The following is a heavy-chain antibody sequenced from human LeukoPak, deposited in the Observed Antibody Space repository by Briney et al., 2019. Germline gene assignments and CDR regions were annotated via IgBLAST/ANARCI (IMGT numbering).Heavy chain of an antibody. CDR1: GYTFTSYD. CDR3: ARGGTTVTSYYYYYYYMDV. CDR2: MNPNSGNT. J-gene: IGHJ6*03. D-gene: IGHD4-11*01. V-gene: IGHV1-8*01. Sequence: ASVKVSCKASGYTFTSYDINWVRQATGQGLEWMGWMNPNSGNTGYAQKFQGRVTMTRNTSISTAYMELSSLRSEDTAVYYCARGGTTVTSYYYYYYYMDVWGKGTTVTVSS.